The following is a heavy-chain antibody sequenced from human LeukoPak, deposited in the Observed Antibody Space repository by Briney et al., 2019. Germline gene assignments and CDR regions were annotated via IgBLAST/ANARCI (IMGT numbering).Heavy chain of an antibody. CDR2: ISHDGNSK. J-gene: IGHJ5*02. CDR3: AKDLYDNDWYNYFDP. V-gene: IGHV3-30*18. Sequence: GGSLRLSCAASGFTLSTCGMHWVRQAPGKGLEWVAMISHDGNSKQYADFAKGRFTISRDNSKNTLYLEMNSLRTEDTAVYHCAKDLYDNDWYNYFDPWGQGALVTVSS. CDR1: GFTLSTCG. D-gene: IGHD5-24*01.